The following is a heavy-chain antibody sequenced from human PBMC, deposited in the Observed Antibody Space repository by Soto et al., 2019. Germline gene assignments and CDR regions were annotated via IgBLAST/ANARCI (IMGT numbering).Heavy chain of an antibody. J-gene: IGHJ6*02. V-gene: IGHV4-59*01. D-gene: IGHD5-12*01. CDR1: GGSISSYY. CDR2: IYYRGST. Sequence: QVQLQESGPGLVKPSETLSLTCTVSGGSISSYYWSWIRQPPGKGLEWIGYIYYRGSTNYNPSLKIRVTISVATSKNQFSLKLSSVTAADTAVYYCARVIGGYDYYYYYGMDVWGQGTTVTVSS. CDR3: ARVIGGYDYYYYYGMDV.